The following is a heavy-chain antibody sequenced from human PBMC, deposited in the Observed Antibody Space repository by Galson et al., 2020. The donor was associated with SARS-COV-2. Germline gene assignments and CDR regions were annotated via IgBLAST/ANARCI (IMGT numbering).Heavy chain of an antibody. CDR3: AKDRVGATYNWFDP. D-gene: IGHD1-26*01. CDR2: ISYDGSNK. Sequence: GESLKISCAAPGFTLSSYGMHWVRQAPGKGLEWVAVISYDGSNKYYADSVEGRFTISRDNSKNTLYLQMNSLRAEDKDVYYGAKDRVGATYNWFDPWGQGTLVTVSS. J-gene: IGHJ5*02. CDR1: GFTLSSYG. V-gene: IGHV3-30*18.